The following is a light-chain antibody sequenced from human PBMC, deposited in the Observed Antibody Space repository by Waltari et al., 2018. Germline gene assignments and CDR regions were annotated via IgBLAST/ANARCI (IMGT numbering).Light chain of an antibody. V-gene: IGKV1-39*01. CDR2: AAT. J-gene: IGKJ2*01. CDR1: RSINVF. CDR3: QQSYDFPYT. Sequence: DIQMTQSPSSLSDSIGDSVTITCRASRSINVFLHWYQQKPGKAPNLLIHAATRLQSGAPSRVSGTGSGTDFTLTISNLQPEDFATYYCQQSYDFPYTFGQGTNLEIK.